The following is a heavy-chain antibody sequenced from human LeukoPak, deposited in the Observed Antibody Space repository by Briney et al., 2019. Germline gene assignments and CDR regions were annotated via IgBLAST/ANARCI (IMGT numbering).Heavy chain of an antibody. CDR2: TSGDGGTT. Sequence: GGSLRLSCAASGFNLRSFAIHWVRQAPGKGLEYVSATSGDGGTTFCASSLQGRCTISRDNSNQMVYLQLGGLKIEDMGLYYCARGDTRLGGAFDVWGQGTMVTLSP. D-gene: IGHD3-16*01. CDR1: GFNLRSFA. CDR3: ARGDTRLGGAFDV. V-gene: IGHV3-64*01. J-gene: IGHJ3*01.